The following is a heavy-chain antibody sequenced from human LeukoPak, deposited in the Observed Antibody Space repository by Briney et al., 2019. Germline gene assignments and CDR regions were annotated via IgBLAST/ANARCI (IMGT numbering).Heavy chain of an antibody. J-gene: IGHJ4*02. CDR1: GGSISSHY. CDR3: ARDRDDFWSGSYYFDY. V-gene: IGHV4-59*11. D-gene: IGHD3-3*01. CDR2: TSYSGST. Sequence: SETLSLTCTVSGGSISSHYWSWIRQPPGKGLEWIGYTSYSGSTNYNPSLKSRVTISVDTPKNQFSLKLSSVTAADTAVYYCARDRDDFWSGSYYFDYWGQGTLVTVSS.